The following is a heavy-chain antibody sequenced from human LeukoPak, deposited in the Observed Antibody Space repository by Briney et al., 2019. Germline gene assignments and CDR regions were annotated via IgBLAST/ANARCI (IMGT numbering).Heavy chain of an antibody. CDR3: ARDYNYAFDN. V-gene: IGHV3-11*06. D-gene: IGHD3-22*01. J-gene: IGHJ4*02. CDR1: GFTFSYYE. CDR2: IGISSGNT. Sequence: GGSLRLSCAASGFTFSYYEMIWVRQAPGKGLEWISYIGISSGNTKYADSVKGRFTISGDSAKNSLYLQMNSLRVEDTAVYYCARDYNYAFDNWGQGTLVTVSS.